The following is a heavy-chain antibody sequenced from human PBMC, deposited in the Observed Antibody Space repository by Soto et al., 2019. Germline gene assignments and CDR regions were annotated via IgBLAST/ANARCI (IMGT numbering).Heavy chain of an antibody. V-gene: IGHV4-31*03. D-gene: IGHD6-6*01. Sequence: QVQLQESGPGLVKPSQTLSLTCTVSGGSISSGGYYWSWIRQHPGKGLEWIGYIYYRGSTYYNPSLKSRVTISVDTSKNQFSLKLSSVTAADTAVYYCARDFIAARPNYYYSIDVWGQGTTVTVSS. CDR2: IYYRGST. J-gene: IGHJ6*02. CDR1: GGSISSGGYY. CDR3: ARDFIAARPNYYYSIDV.